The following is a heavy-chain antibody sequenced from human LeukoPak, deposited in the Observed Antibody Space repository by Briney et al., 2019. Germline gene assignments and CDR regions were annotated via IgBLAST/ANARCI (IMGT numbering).Heavy chain of an antibody. CDR1: GYTFTSYD. V-gene: IGHV1-8*01. CDR2: MNPNSGNT. CDR3: ARVAYYYDSAGLYLNYFYGMDV. D-gene: IGHD3-22*01. J-gene: IGHJ6*02. Sequence: ASVKVSCKASGYTFTSYDINWVRQATGQGLEWMGWMNPNSGNTGYAQKFQGRVTMTRNTSISTAYMELSSLRSEDTAVYYCARVAYYYDSAGLYLNYFYGMDVRGQGTTVTVSS.